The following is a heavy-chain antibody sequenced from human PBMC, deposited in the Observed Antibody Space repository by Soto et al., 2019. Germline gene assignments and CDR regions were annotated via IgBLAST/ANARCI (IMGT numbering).Heavy chain of an antibody. CDR3: ARGQYYDFWSGYLNLYYFYGMDV. CDR2: MNPNSGNT. CDR1: GYTFTSYD. Sequence: ASVKFSCKASGYTFTSYDINWVRQATGQGLEWMGWMNPNSGNTGYAQKFQGRVTMTRNTSISTAYMELSSLRSEDTAVYYCARGQYYDFWSGYLNLYYFYGMDVWGQGTTVTVSS. J-gene: IGHJ6*02. V-gene: IGHV1-8*01. D-gene: IGHD3-3*01.